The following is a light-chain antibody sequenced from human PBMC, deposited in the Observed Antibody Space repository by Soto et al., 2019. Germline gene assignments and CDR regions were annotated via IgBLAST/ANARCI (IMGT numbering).Light chain of an antibody. V-gene: IGLV1-40*01. CDR3: ATWDDSLNGWV. CDR2: ANN. Sequence: QSVLTQPPSVSGAPGQRVSISCTGSSSNIGARFDVHWYQQVAGAAPKLLIYANNQRSSGAPDRFSGSKSGTSASLAISGLQSEDESDYYCATWDDSLNGWVFGGGTQLTVL. CDR1: SSNIGARFD. J-gene: IGLJ3*02.